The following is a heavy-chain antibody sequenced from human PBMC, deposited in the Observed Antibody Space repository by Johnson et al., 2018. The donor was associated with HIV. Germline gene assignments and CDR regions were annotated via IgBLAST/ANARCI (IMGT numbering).Heavy chain of an antibody. CDR1: GFTFSSYW. CDR3: ARGGVNDAFDS. J-gene: IGHJ3*02. D-gene: IGHD3-16*01. Sequence: QVQLVESGGGVVQPGRSLRVSCAASGFTFSSYWMSWVRQAPGKGLEWVAVISYDGSNKYYADSVKGRFTISRDNSKNTLYLQMNSLRAEDTAVYDCARGGVNDAFDSWGQGTMVTVSS. CDR2: ISYDGSNK. V-gene: IGHV3-30*19.